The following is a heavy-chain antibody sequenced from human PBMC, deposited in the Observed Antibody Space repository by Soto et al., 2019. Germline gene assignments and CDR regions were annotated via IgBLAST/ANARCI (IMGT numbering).Heavy chain of an antibody. CDR3: ARLRRDWGDAFDL. V-gene: IGHV1-69*01. Sequence: QVQLVQSGADVKKPGSSVKVSCKTSGGSFGSSAISWGRQAPAQGLEWMGEIITVFDKANYAQNFQGRLTITADELTGTVFMEFSSLRSEDTAVYFCARLRRDWGDAFDLWGLGTFVTVSS. D-gene: IGHD3-16*01. CDR1: GGSFGSSA. J-gene: IGHJ3*01. CDR2: IITVFDKA.